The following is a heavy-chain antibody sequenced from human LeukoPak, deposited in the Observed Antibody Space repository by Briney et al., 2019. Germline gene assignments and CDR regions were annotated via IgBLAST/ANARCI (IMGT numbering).Heavy chain of an antibody. CDR2: INHSGST. D-gene: IGHD5-12*01. Sequence: SETLSLTCAVYGGSFSAYYWTWIRQPPGKGLVWIGEINHSGSTNYHASLKSRVTISVDTSKNQFSLKLSSVTAADTAVYYCARVNVDIVATARTSYYYYMDVWGKGTTVTISS. J-gene: IGHJ6*03. CDR1: GGSFSAYY. V-gene: IGHV4-34*01. CDR3: ARVNVDIVATARTSYYYYMDV.